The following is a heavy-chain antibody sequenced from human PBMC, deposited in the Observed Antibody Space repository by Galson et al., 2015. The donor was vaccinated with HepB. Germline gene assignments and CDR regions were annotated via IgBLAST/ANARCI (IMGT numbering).Heavy chain of an antibody. CDR1: GFTFITYT. J-gene: IGHJ6*02. D-gene: IGHD3-3*01. Sequence: SLRLSCAASGFTFITYTMNWVRQAPGKGLAWVSSISSSTTHIYYVDSVKGRFTISRDNAKSSLHLHMNSLRDEDTAVYYCARQGVLFDRSGYYYYGMDVWGQGTMVTVSS. CDR2: ISSSTTHI. CDR3: ARQGVLFDRSGYYYYGMDV. V-gene: IGHV3-21*06.